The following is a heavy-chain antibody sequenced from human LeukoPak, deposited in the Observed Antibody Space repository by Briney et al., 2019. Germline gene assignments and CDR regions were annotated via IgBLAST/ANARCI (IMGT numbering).Heavy chain of an antibody. D-gene: IGHD3-22*01. CDR3: ARGPYSYDSSGAFDI. CDR2: ISSSGST. Sequence: SETLSLTCTVSADSISSGDYYWSWIRQPAGKGLEWIGRISSSGSTNYNPSLKSRVTISVDTSKNQFSLKLSSVTAADTAVYFSARGPYSYDSSGAFDIWGQGTMVTVSS. J-gene: IGHJ3*02. V-gene: IGHV4-61*02. CDR1: ADSISSGDYY.